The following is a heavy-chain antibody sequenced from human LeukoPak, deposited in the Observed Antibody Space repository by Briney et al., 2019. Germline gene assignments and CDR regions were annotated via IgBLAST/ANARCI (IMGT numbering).Heavy chain of an antibody. J-gene: IGHJ3*02. V-gene: IGHV3-23*01. CDR2: ISGSGGST. D-gene: IGHD5-12*01. CDR1: GFTFSSYA. CDR3: ALSGAVDPSDAFDI. Sequence: GGSLRLSCAASGFTFSSYAMRGGRQAPGKGVEGVSAISGSGGSTYYADSVKGRFTISRDNSKNTLYLQMNSLRAEDTAVYYCALSGAVDPSDAFDIWGQGTMVTVSS.